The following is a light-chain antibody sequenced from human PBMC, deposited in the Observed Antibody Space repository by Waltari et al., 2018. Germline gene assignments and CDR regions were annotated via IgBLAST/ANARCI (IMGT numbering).Light chain of an antibody. CDR1: QTIRTTY. CDR3: QQYDISPLT. V-gene: IGKV3-20*01. Sequence: ELVLTQSPGTLSLSPGEGATLSCRTSQTIRTTYLAWDQQKPGQAPTLLIYGTFSRATGIPDRFTVSGSGTDFSLTISGPDPVDFATYYCQQYDISPLTFGGGTKVEIK. J-gene: IGKJ4*01. CDR2: GTF.